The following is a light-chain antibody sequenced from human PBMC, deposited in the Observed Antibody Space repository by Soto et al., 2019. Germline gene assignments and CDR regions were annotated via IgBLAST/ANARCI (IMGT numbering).Light chain of an antibody. CDR3: PHYDSSSWT. V-gene: IGKV3-20*01. CDR1: QSVSSSY. Sequence: EIVLTQSPGTLSLSPGERATLSCRASQSVSSSYLAWYQQKPGQPPRLLIYGASSRATGIPDRFSGSGSGTDFTLTISRLEPEDFAVFYCPHYDSSSWTLGQGNKVDIK. CDR2: GAS. J-gene: IGKJ1*01.